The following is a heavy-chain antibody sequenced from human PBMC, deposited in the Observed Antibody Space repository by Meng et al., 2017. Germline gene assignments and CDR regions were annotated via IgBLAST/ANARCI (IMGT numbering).Heavy chain of an antibody. CDR1: GYTFTGYY. D-gene: IGHD2-15*01. CDR2: INPNSGGT. V-gene: IGHV1-2*02. CDR3: ETDRSYCSGGSCYSSFAFDI. J-gene: IGHJ3*02. Sequence: ASVKVSCKASGYTFTGYYMHWVRQAPGQGLEWMGWINPNSGGTNYAQKFQGRVTMTRDTSISTAYMELSRLRSDDTAVYYCETDRSYCSGGSCYSSFAFDIWGQGTMVTVSS.